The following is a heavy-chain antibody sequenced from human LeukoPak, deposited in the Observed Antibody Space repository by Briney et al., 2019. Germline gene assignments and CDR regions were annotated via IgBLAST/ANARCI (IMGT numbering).Heavy chain of an antibody. Sequence: GGSLRLSCATSGFTFTTYWMHWVRQAPGKGLVWVSRINSDGSRTDYADSVKGRFTVSRDNAKNTLYLQMNSLRAEDTAVYYCARECSGGSCYPDYWGQGTLVTVSS. CDR2: INSDGSRT. CDR3: ARECSGGSCYPDY. V-gene: IGHV3-74*01. CDR1: GFTFTTYW. J-gene: IGHJ4*02. D-gene: IGHD2-15*01.